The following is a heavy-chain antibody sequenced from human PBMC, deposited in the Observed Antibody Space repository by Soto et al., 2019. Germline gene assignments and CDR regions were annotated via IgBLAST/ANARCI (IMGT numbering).Heavy chain of an antibody. CDR2: IYYSGST. D-gene: IGHD5-12*01. J-gene: IGHJ4*02. CDR3: ARDEPREMATILGY. Sequence: SETLSLTCTVSGGSISSGGYYWSWIRQHPGKGLEWIGYIYYSGSTYYNPSLKSRVTISVDTSKNQFSLKLSSVTAADTAVYYCARDEPREMATILGYWGQGTLVTVSS. V-gene: IGHV4-31*03. CDR1: GGSISSGGYY.